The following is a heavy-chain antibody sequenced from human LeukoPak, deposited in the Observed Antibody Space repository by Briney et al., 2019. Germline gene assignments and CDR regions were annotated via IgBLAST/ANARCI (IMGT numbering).Heavy chain of an antibody. CDR1: GFTFSSYE. D-gene: IGHD5-18*01. CDR3: ARVISGYRYGYGNYYYMDV. J-gene: IGHJ6*03. CDR2: ISSSGSTI. Sequence: GGSLRLSCAASGFTFSSYEMNWVRQAPGKGLEWVSYISSSGSTIYYADSVKGRFTISRDNAKNSLYLQMNSLRAEDTAVYYCARVISGYRYGYGNYYYMDVWGKGTTVTVSS. V-gene: IGHV3-48*03.